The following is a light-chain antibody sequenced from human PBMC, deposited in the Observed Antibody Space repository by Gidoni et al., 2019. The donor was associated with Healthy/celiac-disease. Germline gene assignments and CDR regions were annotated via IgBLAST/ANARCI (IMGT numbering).Light chain of an antibody. CDR3: QQCNRYPLT. CDR2: KAS. J-gene: IGKJ4*01. V-gene: IGKV1-5*03. Sequence: DIQMTQSPSTLSASVGDRVTITCRASQSTINWLAWYQQKPGKAPKVLIYKASTLESGVPSRFSGSGSGTEFTLTISSLQPDDFATYYCQQCNRYPLTFGGGTKVEIK. CDR1: QSTINW.